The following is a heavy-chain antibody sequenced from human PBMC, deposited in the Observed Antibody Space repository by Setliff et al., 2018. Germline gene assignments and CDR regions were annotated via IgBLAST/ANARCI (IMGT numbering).Heavy chain of an antibody. CDR1: GFTFTNYW. CDR3: ATSSYYDNAGYRFFDN. V-gene: IGHV3-21*05. D-gene: IGHD3-9*01. Sequence: PGGSLRLSCAASGFTFTNYWMHWVRQAPGKGLEWLSYVSPRSTFIHVADSVRGRFTVSRDDARGSVLLQMNSLRAEDTGIYYCATSSYYDNAGYRFFDNWGQGTQVTVSS. J-gene: IGHJ4*02. CDR2: VSPRSTFI.